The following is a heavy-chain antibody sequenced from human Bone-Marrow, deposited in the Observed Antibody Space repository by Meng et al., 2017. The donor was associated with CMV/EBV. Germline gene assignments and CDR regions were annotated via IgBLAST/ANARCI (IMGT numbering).Heavy chain of an antibody. Sequence: ASVKVSCKASGYTFTSYYMHWVRQAPGQGLEWMGIINPSGGSTSYAQKFQGRVTMTRDTSTSTVYMELSSLRSEDTAVYYCARCIGAAGTLYYYYYGMDVWAQGTTVTVSS. D-gene: IGHD6-13*01. V-gene: IGHV1-46*01. CDR3: ARCIGAAGTLYYYYYGMDV. J-gene: IGHJ6*02. CDR2: INPSGGST. CDR1: GYTFTSYY.